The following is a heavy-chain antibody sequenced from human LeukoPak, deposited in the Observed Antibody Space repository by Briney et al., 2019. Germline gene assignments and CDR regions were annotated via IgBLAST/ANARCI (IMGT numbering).Heavy chain of an antibody. Sequence: PSETLSLTCAVYGGSFSGYYWSWIRQPPGKGLEWIGEINHSGSTNYNPSLKSRVTISVDTSKNQFSLKLSSVTAADTAVYYCARVPFRSTVYYYMDVWGKGTTVTVSS. CDR2: INHSGST. V-gene: IGHV4-34*01. CDR1: GGSFSGYY. J-gene: IGHJ6*03. CDR3: ARVPFRSTVYYYMDV. D-gene: IGHD1-26*01.